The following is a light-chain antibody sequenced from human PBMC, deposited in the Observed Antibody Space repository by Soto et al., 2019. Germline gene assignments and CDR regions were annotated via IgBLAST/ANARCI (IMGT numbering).Light chain of an antibody. V-gene: IGKV1-5*01. CDR3: QEYNTYWT. CDR2: TAS. CDR1: QTISRW. J-gene: IGKJ1*01. Sequence: DIRMTQSPSTLSASVGDTVTITCRASQTISRWLAWYQQKPGKAPRLLIYTASTLESGVPSRFSASGSGTEFTLTISSLHPDDFATYYCQEYNTYWTFGQGTKVEVK.